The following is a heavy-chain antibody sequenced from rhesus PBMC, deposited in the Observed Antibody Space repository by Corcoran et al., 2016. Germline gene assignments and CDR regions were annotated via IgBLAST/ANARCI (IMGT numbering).Heavy chain of an antibody. CDR3: AREGSSWSARAFDY. CDR1: GYSISRGYG. V-gene: IGHV4-127*01. J-gene: IGHJ4*01. D-gene: IGHD6-13*01. CDR2: IGGSSGSN. Sequence: QVQLQESGPGLVKPSETLSLTCAVSGYSISRGYGWSWIRPPPGKGLEWIGYIGGSSGSNKYNPSLKSRVTIPKDTSKNQFSLKLSSGTAADTAVYYWAREGSSWSARAFDYWGQGVLVTVSS.